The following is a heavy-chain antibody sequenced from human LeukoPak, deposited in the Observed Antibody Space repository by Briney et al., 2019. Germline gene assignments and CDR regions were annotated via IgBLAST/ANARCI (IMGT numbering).Heavy chain of an antibody. Sequence: PSETLSLTCAVYGGSFSGYYWSWIRQPPGKGLEWIGEINHSGSTNYNPSLKSRVTISVDTSKNQFSLKLSSVTAADTAVYYCARVAVWIQLWLPDYWGQGTLVTVSS. J-gene: IGHJ4*02. D-gene: IGHD5-18*01. V-gene: IGHV4-34*01. CDR3: ARVAVWIQLWLPDY. CDR2: INHSGST. CDR1: GGSFSGYY.